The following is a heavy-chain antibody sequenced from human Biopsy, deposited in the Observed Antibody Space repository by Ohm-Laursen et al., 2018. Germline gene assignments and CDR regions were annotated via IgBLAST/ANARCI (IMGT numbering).Heavy chain of an antibody. CDR3: ATPFQYYDSWGGYPPFDH. CDR1: GGTFSNYA. D-gene: IGHD3-3*01. J-gene: IGHJ4*02. V-gene: IGHV1-69*17. Sequence: SAVKVSCKASGGTFSNYAISWVRQAPGEGLEWMGGIIAVSGLVNYAPKFQGRVSITADKSTTTAYMELSNLKSEDTAVYYCATPFQYYDSWGGYPPFDHWGQGTLVTVSS. CDR2: IIAVSGLV.